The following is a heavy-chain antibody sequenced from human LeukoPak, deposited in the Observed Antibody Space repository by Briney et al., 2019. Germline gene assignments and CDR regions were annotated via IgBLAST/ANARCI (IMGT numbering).Heavy chain of an antibody. CDR1: GFTFTNHG. J-gene: IGHJ4*02. V-gene: IGHV3-23*01. CDR2: ITGSGDRT. D-gene: IGHD2-2*03. Sequence: GGTLRLSCAASGFTFTNHGMSWVRQALGKGLEWVSAITGSGDRTYYADSVKGRFTISRDNSKNTLYLQMNSLRAEDTALYYCAKDRMDPVNYWGQGTLVTVSS. CDR3: AKDRMDPVNY.